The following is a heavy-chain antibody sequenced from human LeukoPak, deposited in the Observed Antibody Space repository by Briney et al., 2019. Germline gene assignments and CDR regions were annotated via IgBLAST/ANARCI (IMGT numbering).Heavy chain of an antibody. J-gene: IGHJ4*02. V-gene: IGHV4-30-2*01. CDR3: ASSIAAAGDFDY. CDR2: IYHSGST. Sequence: SQTLSPTCAVSGGSISSGGYSWSWIRQPPGKGLEWIGYIYHSGSTYYNPSLKSRVTISVDRSKNQFSLKLSSVTAADTAVYYCASSIAAAGDFDYWGQGTLVTVSS. CDR1: GGSISSGGYS. D-gene: IGHD6-13*01.